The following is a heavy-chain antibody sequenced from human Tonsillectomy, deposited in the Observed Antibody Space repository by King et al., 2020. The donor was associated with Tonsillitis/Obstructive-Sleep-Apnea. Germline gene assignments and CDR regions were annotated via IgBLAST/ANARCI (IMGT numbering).Heavy chain of an antibody. J-gene: IGHJ6*03. CDR2: IYYSGST. CDR3: ARLDDILTGPKYMDV. CDR1: GGSISSYY. Sequence: VQLQESGPGLVKPSETLSLTCTVSGGSISSYYWSWIRQPPGKGLEWIGCIYYSGSTNYNPSLKSRVTISVDTSKNQFSLKLSSVTAADTAVYYCARLDDILTGPKYMDVWGKGTTVTVSS. D-gene: IGHD3-9*01. V-gene: IGHV4-59*08.